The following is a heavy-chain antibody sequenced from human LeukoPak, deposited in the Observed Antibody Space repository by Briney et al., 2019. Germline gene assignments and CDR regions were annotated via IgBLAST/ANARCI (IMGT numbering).Heavy chain of an antibody. Sequence: GRSLRLSCAASGFTFSSYAMHWVRQAPGKGLEWVAVISYDGSNKYYADSVKGRFTISRDNSKNTLYLQMNSVRAEDTAVYYCAREHSSGWTPEDAFDIWGQGTMVTVSS. V-gene: IGHV3-30-3*01. CDR1: GFTFSSYA. CDR3: AREHSSGWTPEDAFDI. CDR2: ISYDGSNK. D-gene: IGHD6-19*01. J-gene: IGHJ3*02.